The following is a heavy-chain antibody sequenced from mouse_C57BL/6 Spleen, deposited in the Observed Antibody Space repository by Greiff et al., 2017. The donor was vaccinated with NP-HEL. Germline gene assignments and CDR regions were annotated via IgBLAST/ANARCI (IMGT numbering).Heavy chain of an antibody. CDR1: GYTFTDYY. CDR2: INPNNGGT. J-gene: IGHJ1*03. V-gene: IGHV1-26*01. Sequence: EVQLQQSGPELVKPGASVKISCKASGYTFTDYYMNWVKQSHGKSLEWIGDINPNNGGTSYNQKFKGKATLTVDKSSSTAYMELRSLTSEDSAVYYCAPDGYYWYFDVWGTGTTVTVSS. D-gene: IGHD2-3*01. CDR3: APDGYYWYFDV.